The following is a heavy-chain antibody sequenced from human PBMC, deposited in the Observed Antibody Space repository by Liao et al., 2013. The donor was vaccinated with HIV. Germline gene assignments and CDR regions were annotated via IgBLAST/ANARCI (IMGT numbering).Heavy chain of an antibody. CDR1: GGSISTRGYY. CDR3: ARGHVVDC. J-gene: IGHJ4*02. Sequence: QLQLQESGPGLVKPSETLSLTCSVSGGSISTRGYYWSWIRQPPGKGLEWIGYIYYSVSTYYNPSLKSRVTISVDTSKNQFSLKLTSVTAADTAVYYCARGHVVDCWGQGTLVTVSS. D-gene: IGHD2-21*01. CDR2: IYYSVST. V-gene: IGHV4-31*03.